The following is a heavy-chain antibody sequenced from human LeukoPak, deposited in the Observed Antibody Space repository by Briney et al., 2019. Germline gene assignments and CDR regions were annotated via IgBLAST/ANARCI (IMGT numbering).Heavy chain of an antibody. CDR2: IIPILGIA. Sequence: ASVKVSCKASGGTFSSYAISWLRQAPGQGLEWMGRIIPILGIANYAQKFQGRVTITADKSTSTAYMELSSLRSEDTAVYYCARGSYYGSGSPTYYYCGMDVWGQGTTVTVSS. V-gene: IGHV1-69*04. J-gene: IGHJ6*02. CDR3: ARGSYYGSGSPTYYYCGMDV. CDR1: GGTFSSYA. D-gene: IGHD3-10*01.